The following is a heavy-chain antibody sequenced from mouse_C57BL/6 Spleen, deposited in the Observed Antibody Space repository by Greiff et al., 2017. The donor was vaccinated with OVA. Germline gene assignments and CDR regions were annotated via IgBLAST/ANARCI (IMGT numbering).Heavy chain of an antibody. V-gene: IGHV1-82*01. J-gene: IGHJ4*01. CDR1: GYAFSSSW. CDR3: ARLEGNYDYDVYAMDY. CDR2: IYPGDGDT. D-gene: IGHD2-4*01. Sequence: VQLQQSGPELVKPGASVKISCKASGYAFSSSWMNWVKQRPGKGLEWIGRIYPGDGDTNYNGKFKGKATLTADKSSSTAYMQLSSLTSEDSAVYFCARLEGNYDYDVYAMDYWGQGTSVTVSS.